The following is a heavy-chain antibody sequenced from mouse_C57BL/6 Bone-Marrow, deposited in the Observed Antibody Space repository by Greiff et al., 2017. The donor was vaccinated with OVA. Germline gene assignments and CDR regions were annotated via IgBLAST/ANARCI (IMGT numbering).Heavy chain of an antibody. V-gene: IGHV1-55*01. J-gene: IGHJ4*01. Sequence: VQLQQPGAELVKPGASVKMSCKASGYTFTSYWITWVKQRPGQGLAWIGDIYPGSGSTNYNEKFKSKATLTVDTSSSTAYMQLSSLTSEDSAVYYCARDGYDYDEDYAMDYWGQGTSVTVSS. CDR3: ARDGYDYDEDYAMDY. CDR1: GYTFTSYW. CDR2: IYPGSGST. D-gene: IGHD2-4*01.